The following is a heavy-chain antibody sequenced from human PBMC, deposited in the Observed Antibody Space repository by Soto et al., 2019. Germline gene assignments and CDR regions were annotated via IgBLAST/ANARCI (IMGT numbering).Heavy chain of an antibody. J-gene: IGHJ6*02. CDR2: ISAYNGNT. D-gene: IGHD3-3*01. V-gene: IGHV1-18*01. CDR1: GYTFTSYG. Sequence: ASVKVSCKASGYTFTSYGISWVRQAPGQGLEWMGWISAYNGNTNYAQKLQGRVTMTTDTSTSTAYMELRSLGSDDTAVYYCSRTRAPFSIYDFWSGYYTDGMDVWGQGTTVTVSS. CDR3: SRTRAPFSIYDFWSGYYTDGMDV.